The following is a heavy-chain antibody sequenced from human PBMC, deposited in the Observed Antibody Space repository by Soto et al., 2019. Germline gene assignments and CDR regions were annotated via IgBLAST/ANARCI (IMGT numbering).Heavy chain of an antibody. CDR2: IIPIFGTA. D-gene: IGHD2-2*01. V-gene: IGHV1-69*01. Sequence: QVQLVQSGAEVKKPGSSVKVSCTASGGTFSSYAISWVRQAPGQGLEWMGGIIPIFGTANYAQKFQGRVTITADESTSTAYMELSSLRSEDTAVYYCARDWSRDIVVVPALYGMDVWGQGTTVTVSS. CDR1: GGTFSSYA. J-gene: IGHJ6*02. CDR3: ARDWSRDIVVVPALYGMDV.